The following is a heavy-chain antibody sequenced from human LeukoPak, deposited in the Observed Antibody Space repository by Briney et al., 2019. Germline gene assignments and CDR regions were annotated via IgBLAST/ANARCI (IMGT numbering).Heavy chain of an antibody. CDR2: IYYTGST. CDR1: GGSISRLY. Sequence: SETLSLTCSVSGGSISRLYWSWIRQPPGKGLEWIGYIYYTGSTNYNPSLKSRVTMFVDMSKNQFSLRLSSVTAADTAVYYCARHRAYSSSSPFDYWGQGTLVTVSS. CDR3: ARHRAYSSSSPFDY. D-gene: IGHD6-6*01. V-gene: IGHV4-59*08. J-gene: IGHJ4*02.